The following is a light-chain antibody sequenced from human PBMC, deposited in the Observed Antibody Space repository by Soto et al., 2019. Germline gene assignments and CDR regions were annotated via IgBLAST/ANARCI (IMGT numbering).Light chain of an antibody. V-gene: IGKV3-20*01. CDR2: GAS. J-gene: IGKJ1*01. CDR1: QSVSSSY. Sequence: IVLTKSPGTLSLSQGERATLSCRASQSVSSSYLAWYQQKPGQAPRLLIYGASSRATGIPDRFSGSGSGTDFTLTISRLEPEDFAVYYCQQYGSPPTPFGQGTKVDIK. CDR3: QQYGSPPTP.